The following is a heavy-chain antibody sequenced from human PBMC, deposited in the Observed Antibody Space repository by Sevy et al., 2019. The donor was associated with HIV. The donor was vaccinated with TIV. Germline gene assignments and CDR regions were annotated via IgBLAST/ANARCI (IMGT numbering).Heavy chain of an antibody. CDR2: IRYDGSNK. V-gene: IGHV3-30*02. D-gene: IGHD6-19*01. J-gene: IGHJ6*02. CDR1: GFTFSSYG. CDR3: AKDRIAVAGHNYYYYGMDV. Sequence: GGSLRLSCAASGFTFSSYGMHWVRQAPGKGLEWVAFIRYDGSNKYYADSVKGRFTISRDNSKNTLYLQMNSLRAEDTAVYYCAKDRIAVAGHNYYYYGMDVWGQGTTVTVSS.